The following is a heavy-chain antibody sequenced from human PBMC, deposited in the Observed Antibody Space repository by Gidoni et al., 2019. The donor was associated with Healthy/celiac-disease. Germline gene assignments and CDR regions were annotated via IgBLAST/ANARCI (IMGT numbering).Heavy chain of an antibody. D-gene: IGHD3-10*01. J-gene: IGHJ5*02. V-gene: IGHV3-33*01. CDR1: GFTFSSYG. Sequence: QVQLVESGGGVVQPGRSLRLSCAASGFTFSSYGMHWVRQAPGKGLEWVAVIGYDGSNKYYADSVKGRFTISRDNSKNMLYLQMNSLRAEDTAVYYCARENPRGVSGVRGVIFWFDPWGQGTLVTVSS. CDR2: IGYDGSNK. CDR3: ARENPRGVSGVRGVIFWFDP.